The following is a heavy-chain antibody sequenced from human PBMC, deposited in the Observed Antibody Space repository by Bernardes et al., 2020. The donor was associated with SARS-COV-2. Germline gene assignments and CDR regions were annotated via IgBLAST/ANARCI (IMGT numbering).Heavy chain of an antibody. D-gene: IGHD3-9*01. J-gene: IGHJ5*02. Sequence: TLSLTCTVSGGSISSGGYYWSWIRQHPGKGLEWIGYIYYSGSTYYNPSLKSRVTISVDTSKNQFSLKLSSVTAADTAVYYCARGAPPILRYFDWLEGNGNWFDPWGQGTLVTVSS. CDR2: IYYSGST. CDR1: GGSISSGGYY. V-gene: IGHV4-31*03. CDR3: ARGAPPILRYFDWLEGNGNWFDP.